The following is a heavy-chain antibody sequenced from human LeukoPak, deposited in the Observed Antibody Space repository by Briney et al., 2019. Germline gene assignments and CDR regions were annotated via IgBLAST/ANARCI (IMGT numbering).Heavy chain of an antibody. V-gene: IGHV1-2*02. D-gene: IGHD1-26*01. CDR3: ARDLWGSYNFDY. CDR2: INPNSGGT. CDR1: GYTFTDYY. Sequence: ASVKVSCKASGYTFTDYYMHWVRQAPGQGLEWMGWINPNSGGTNYAQKLQGRVTMTRDTSISTAYMELSRLRSDDTAVYYCARDLWGSYNFDYWGQGTLVTVSS. J-gene: IGHJ4*02.